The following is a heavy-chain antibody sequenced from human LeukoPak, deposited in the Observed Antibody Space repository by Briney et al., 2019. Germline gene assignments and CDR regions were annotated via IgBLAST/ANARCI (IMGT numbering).Heavy chain of an antibody. CDR3: ARHNRYSTSWYDY. D-gene: IGHD6-13*01. CDR1: GGSISSNNYY. V-gene: IGHV4-39*01. CDR2: IYYTGST. Sequence: SETLSLTCTVSGGSISSNNYYWGWIRQPPGKGLEWIGSIYYTGSTYYNPSLKSRVTISADTSNNQFSLKLSSVTAADTGVYYCARHNRYSTSWYDYWGQGTLVTVSS. J-gene: IGHJ4*02.